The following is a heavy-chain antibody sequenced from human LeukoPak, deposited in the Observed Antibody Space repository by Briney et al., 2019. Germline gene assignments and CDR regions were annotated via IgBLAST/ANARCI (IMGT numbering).Heavy chain of an antibody. CDR1: GFTLSTYS. J-gene: IGHJ4*02. CDR3: VRDVLRHSSSPHVDY. Sequence: GGSLRLFCAASGFTLSTYSMNWVRQAPGKGLEWVSSISSSSSSIYYADSVKGRFTISRVNAYNSLYLQMNSLRAEDMAVYYCVRDVLRHSSSPHVDYWGQGTLVTVSS. V-gene: IGHV3-21*06. CDR2: ISSSSSSI. D-gene: IGHD6-13*01.